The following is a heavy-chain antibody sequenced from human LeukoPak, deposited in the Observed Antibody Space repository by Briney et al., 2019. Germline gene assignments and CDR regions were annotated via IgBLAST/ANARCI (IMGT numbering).Heavy chain of an antibody. V-gene: IGHV4-59*01. J-gene: IGHJ4*02. CDR2: IYNSGRT. CDR3: VRDRELTY. CDR1: DGSISIYY. D-gene: IGHD5-24*01. Sequence: TSETLSLTGTVLDGSISIYYWSWIRQPPGKGREWIGYIYNSGRTNYNPFLKRRVTTSADTSKNQFSLKLTSVTAADTAMYYCVRDRELTYWGQGTLVTVSS.